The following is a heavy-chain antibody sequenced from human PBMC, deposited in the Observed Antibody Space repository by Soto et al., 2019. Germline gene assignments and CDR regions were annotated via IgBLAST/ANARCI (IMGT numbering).Heavy chain of an antibody. CDR1: GGSISSYY. CDR2: IYYSGST. V-gene: IGHV4-59*01. Sequence: SETLSLTCTVSGGSISSYYWSWIRQPPGKGLEWIGYIYYSGSTNYNPSLKSRVTISVDTSKNQFSLKLSSVTAADTAVYYCAREEDYWGQGTLVTVSS. J-gene: IGHJ4*02. CDR3: AREEDY.